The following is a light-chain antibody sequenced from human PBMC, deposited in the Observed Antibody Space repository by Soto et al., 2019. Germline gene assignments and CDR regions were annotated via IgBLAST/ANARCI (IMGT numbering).Light chain of an antibody. CDR1: QGISSS. CDR3: QQSYNTPRT. V-gene: IGKV1-39*01. CDR2: DAS. Sequence: DLQMTQSPSSLSASVGDRVTITCRASQGISSSLNWYQQKPGKAPKLLIYDASTLQSGVPSRFSGSGSGTDFTLTISSLQPEDFATYSCQQSYNTPRTFGQGTKIEIK. J-gene: IGKJ1*01.